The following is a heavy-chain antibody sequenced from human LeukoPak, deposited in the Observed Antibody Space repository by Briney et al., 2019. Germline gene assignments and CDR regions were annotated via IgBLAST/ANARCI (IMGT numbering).Heavy chain of an antibody. V-gene: IGHV3-64*01. CDR1: GFTFSSYA. CDR3: ARDWCGGDCYHYYYYMDV. Sequence: GGSLRLSCAASGFTFSSYAMHWVRQAPGKGLEYVSAISSNGGSTYYANSVKGRFTISRDNSKNTLYLQMGSLRAEDMAVYYCARDWCGGDCYHYYYYMDVWGKGTTVTISS. J-gene: IGHJ6*03. CDR2: ISSNGGST. D-gene: IGHD2-21*02.